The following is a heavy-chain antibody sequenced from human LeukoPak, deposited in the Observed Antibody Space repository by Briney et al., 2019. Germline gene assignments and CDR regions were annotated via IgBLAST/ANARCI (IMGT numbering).Heavy chain of an antibody. CDR1: GFTFSSYS. D-gene: IGHD3-9*01. CDR3: ARGKILTGYTFDY. Sequence: GGSLRLSCAASGFTFSSYSMNWVRQAPGKGLEWVSSISSSSSYIYYADSVKGRFTISRDNVKNSLYLQMNSLRAEDTAVYYCARGKILTGYTFDYWGQGTLVTVSS. CDR2: ISSSSSYI. J-gene: IGHJ4*02. V-gene: IGHV3-21*01.